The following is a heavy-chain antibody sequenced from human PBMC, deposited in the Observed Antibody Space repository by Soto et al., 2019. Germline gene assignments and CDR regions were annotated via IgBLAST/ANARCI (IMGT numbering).Heavy chain of an antibody. CDR2: INPSGGST. V-gene: IGHV1-46*03. CDR1: GYTFTSYY. J-gene: IGHJ6*03. Sequence: QVQLVQSGAEVKKPGASVKVSCKASGYTFTSYYMHWVRQAPGQGLEWMGIINPSGGSTSYAQTFQGRVTMTRDTSTSTVYMELSSLRSEDTAVYYCARVLRPGSFYYYMDVWGKGTTVTVSS. D-gene: IGHD3-10*01. CDR3: ARVLRPGSFYYYMDV.